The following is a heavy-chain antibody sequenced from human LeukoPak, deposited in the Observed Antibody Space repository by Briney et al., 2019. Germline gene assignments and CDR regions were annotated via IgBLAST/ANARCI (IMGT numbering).Heavy chain of an antibody. V-gene: IGHV7-4-1*02. D-gene: IGHD2-15*01. CDR1: GYTFTSYA. CDR3: AGGRCSGGSCYSVDAFDI. CDR2: INTNTGNP. Sequence: ASVKVSCKASGYTFTSYAMNWVRQAPGQGLEWMGWINTNTGNPTYAQGFTGRFVFSLDTSVSTAYLQISSLKAEDTAVYYCAGGRCSGGSCYSVDAFDIWGQGTMVTVS. J-gene: IGHJ3*02.